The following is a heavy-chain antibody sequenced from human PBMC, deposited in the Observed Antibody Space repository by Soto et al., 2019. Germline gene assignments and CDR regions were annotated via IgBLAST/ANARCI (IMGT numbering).Heavy chain of an antibody. CDR3: ANTVEMDTIVY. D-gene: IGHD5-18*01. J-gene: IGHJ4*02. Sequence: EVQLLESGGGLVQPGGSLRLSCAASGFTFSSYAMSWVRQAPGKGLEWVSAISGGGGSTYYADSVKGRFTISRDNSKNTLYLKMNSLRAEDRAVYYCANTVEMDTIVYWGQGTLVNVSS. V-gene: IGHV3-23*01. CDR2: ISGGGGST. CDR1: GFTFSSYA.